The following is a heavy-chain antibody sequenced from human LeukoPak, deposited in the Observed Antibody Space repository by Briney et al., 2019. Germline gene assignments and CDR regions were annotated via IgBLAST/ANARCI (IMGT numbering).Heavy chain of an antibody. D-gene: IGHD4-17*01. CDR2: ISAYNGNT. CDR3: ARTDYGDSTTQGDWFDP. CDR1: GYTFTSYG. V-gene: IGHV1-18*01. J-gene: IGHJ5*02. Sequence: ASVKVSCKASGYTFTSYGISWVRQAPGQGLEWMGWISAYNGNTTYAQKLQGRVTMTTDTSTSTAYMELRSLRSDDTAVYYCARTDYGDSTTQGDWFDPWGQGTLVTVSS.